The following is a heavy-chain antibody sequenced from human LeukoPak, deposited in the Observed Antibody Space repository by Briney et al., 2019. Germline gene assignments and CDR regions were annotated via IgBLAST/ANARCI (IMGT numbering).Heavy chain of an antibody. CDR3: ARDLTAQNWFDP. V-gene: IGHV4-59*01. CDR2: IYKSGST. CDR1: GGSISNSY. Sequence: SETLSLTCTVSGGSISNSYWSWIRQSQGQGLEWIGYIYKSGSTNYNLSLKSRVTISVDTSKNQFSLKLSSVTAADTAVYYCARDLTAQNWFDPWGQGTLVTVSS. J-gene: IGHJ5*02.